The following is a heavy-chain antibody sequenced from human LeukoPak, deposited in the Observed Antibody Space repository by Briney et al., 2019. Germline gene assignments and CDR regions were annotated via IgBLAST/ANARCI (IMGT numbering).Heavy chain of an antibody. CDR3: ARAIAARPPHTYYYYGMDV. J-gene: IGHJ6*02. V-gene: IGHV4-59*01. CDR2: IYYSGST. CDR1: GGSISSYY. Sequence: SETLSLTCTVSGGSISSYYWSWIRQPPGKGLEWIGYIYYSGSTNYNPSLKSRVTISVDTSKNQFSLKLSSVTAADTAVNYCARAIAARPPHTYYYYGMDVWGQGTTVTVSS. D-gene: IGHD6-6*01.